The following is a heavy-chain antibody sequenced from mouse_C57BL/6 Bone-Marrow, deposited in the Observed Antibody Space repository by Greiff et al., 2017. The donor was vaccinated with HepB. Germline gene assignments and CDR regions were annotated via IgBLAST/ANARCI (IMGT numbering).Heavy chain of an antibody. CDR3: TRGALHYYGSSGDAMDY. CDR2: ISSGGDYI. Sequence: DVMLVESGEGLVKPGGSLKLSCAASGFTFSSYAMSWVRQTPEKRLEWVAYISSGGDYIYYADTVKGRFTISRDNARNTLYLQMSSLKSEDTAMYYCTRGALHYYGSSGDAMDYWGQGTSVTVSS. CDR1: GFTFSSYA. V-gene: IGHV5-9-1*02. D-gene: IGHD1-1*01. J-gene: IGHJ4*01.